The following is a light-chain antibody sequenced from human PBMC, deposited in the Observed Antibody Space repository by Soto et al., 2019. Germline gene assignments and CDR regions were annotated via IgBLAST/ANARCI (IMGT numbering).Light chain of an antibody. V-gene: IGKV1-5*03. CDR1: QSISTW. CDR3: QQHNSYPRT. J-gene: IGKJ1*01. Sequence: MTQSPATLSASVGDRVTITCRASQSISTWLAWYQQKPGKAPKLLIYTASNLERGVPSRFSGSGSGTEFTLTISSLQPDDFATYYCQQHNSYPRTFGQGTKVEIK. CDR2: TAS.